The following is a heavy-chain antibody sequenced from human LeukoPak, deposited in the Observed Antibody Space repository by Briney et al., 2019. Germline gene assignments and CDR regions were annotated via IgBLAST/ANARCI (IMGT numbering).Heavy chain of an antibody. CDR1: GFTFSSYA. J-gene: IGHJ4*02. CDR3: ARAPPDYDILTGPIDY. CDR2: ISYDGSNK. D-gene: IGHD3-9*01. Sequence: PGGSLRLSCAASGFTFSSYAMHWVRQAPGKGLEWVAVISYDGSNKYYADSVKGRFTISRDNSKNTLYLQMNSLRAEDTAVYYCARAPPDYDILTGPIDYWGRGTLVTVSS. V-gene: IGHV3-30-3*01.